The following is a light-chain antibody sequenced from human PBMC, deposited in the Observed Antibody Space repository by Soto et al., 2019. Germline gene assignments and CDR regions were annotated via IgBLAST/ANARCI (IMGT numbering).Light chain of an antibody. CDR3: HQYNSWQYN. Sequence: EIVMTQSPATLSLSPGERATLSCRASQSVNINLAWYQQRPGQAPRVLIYAASTRATGVPDRFSGSGSGTEFTLTISSLQPEDFEVHYCHQYNSWQYNFGKGTKVDIX. CDR1: QSVNIN. V-gene: IGKV3-15*01. CDR2: AAS. J-gene: IGKJ2*01.